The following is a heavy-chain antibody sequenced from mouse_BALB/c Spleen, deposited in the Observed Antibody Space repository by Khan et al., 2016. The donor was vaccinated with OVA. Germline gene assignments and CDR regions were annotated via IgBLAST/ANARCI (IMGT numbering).Heavy chain of an antibody. Sequence: EVQLQQSGPELVKPGASVKLSCKASGYTFTDYYMKWLKQSHGKSLEWIGDINPKNGDTFYNQKFKDKAPLTVYKSSSHAYMQLNRLTSYASAVYFCARSLFDVWGAGTTVTVSS. D-gene: IGHD6-1*01. J-gene: IGHJ1*01. CDR2: INPKNGDT. CDR3: ARSLFDV. CDR1: GYTFTDYY. V-gene: IGHV1-18*01.